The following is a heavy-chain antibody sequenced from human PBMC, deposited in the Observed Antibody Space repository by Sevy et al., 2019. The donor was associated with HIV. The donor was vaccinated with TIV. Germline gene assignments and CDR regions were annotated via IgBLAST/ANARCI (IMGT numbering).Heavy chain of an antibody. CDR1: GGSITSLY. Sequence: SETLSLTCTVSGGSITSLYWNWIRQPPGKGLEWIVNIYYNGHINYNPSLKSRVTLSLDTSKNQFSLRLSSVTAAETAMYYCAGENAWGRGYSWGQGTLVTVSS. J-gene: IGHJ4*02. V-gene: IGHV4-59*08. CDR3: AGENAWGRGYS. D-gene: IGHD1-26*01. CDR2: IYYNGHI.